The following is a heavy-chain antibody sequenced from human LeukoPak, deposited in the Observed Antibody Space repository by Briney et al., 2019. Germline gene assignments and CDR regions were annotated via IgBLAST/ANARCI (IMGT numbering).Heavy chain of an antibody. Sequence: SETLSLTCTVSGGSISSGGYYWSWIRQHPGKGLEWIGYIYYSGSTYYNPSLKSRVTISVDTSKNQFSLKLSSVTAADTAVYYCARVPRGFGDRHYFDYWGQGTLVTVSS. CDR3: ARVPRGFGDRHYFDY. CDR2: IYYSGST. V-gene: IGHV4-31*03. D-gene: IGHD3-10*01. J-gene: IGHJ4*02. CDR1: GGSISSGGYY.